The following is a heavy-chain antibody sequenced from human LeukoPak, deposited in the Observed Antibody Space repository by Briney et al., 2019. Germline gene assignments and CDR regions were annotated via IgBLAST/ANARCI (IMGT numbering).Heavy chain of an antibody. Sequence: PSQTLSLTCTVSGGSISSGSYYWSWIRQPAGKGLEWIGRIYTSGSTNYNPSLKSRVTISVDTSKNQFSLKLSSVTAADTAVYYCARDRGGYCSITSCFLWDPPRNWFAPGGREPW. J-gene: IGHJ5*02. CDR3: ARDRGGYCSITSCFLWDPPRNWFAP. D-gene: IGHD2-2*01. CDR2: IYTSGST. CDR1: GGSISSGSYY. V-gene: IGHV4-61*02.